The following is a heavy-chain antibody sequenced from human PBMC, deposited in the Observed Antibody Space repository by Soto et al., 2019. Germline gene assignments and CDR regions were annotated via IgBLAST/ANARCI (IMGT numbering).Heavy chain of an antibody. D-gene: IGHD6-13*01. CDR2: ISGSGGTT. V-gene: IGHV3-23*01. Sequence: EVQLLESGGGLVQPGGSLRLSCAASGFTFSSYAMTWVRQAPGKGLEWVSVISGSGGTTYYADSVKGRFTISRDNSKNTLYVQMSSLRAEDTAVYYCAKVGGSWYGGWFAPWGQGILVTVSS. CDR3: AKVGGSWYGGWFAP. CDR1: GFTFSSYA. J-gene: IGHJ5*02.